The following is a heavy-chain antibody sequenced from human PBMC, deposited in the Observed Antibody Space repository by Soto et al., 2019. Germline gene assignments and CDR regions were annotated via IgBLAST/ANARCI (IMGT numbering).Heavy chain of an antibody. CDR2: IYHSGST. V-gene: IGHV4-30-2*01. CDR1: GGSISSGGYS. J-gene: IGHJ4*02. Sequence: SETLSLTCAVSGGSISSGGYSWSWIRQPPGKGLEWIGYIYHSGSTYYNPSLKSRVTISVDRSKNQFSLKLSSVTAADTAVYYCARGNVVPLDYWGQGTLVTVS. D-gene: IGHD2-21*01. CDR3: ARGNVVPLDY.